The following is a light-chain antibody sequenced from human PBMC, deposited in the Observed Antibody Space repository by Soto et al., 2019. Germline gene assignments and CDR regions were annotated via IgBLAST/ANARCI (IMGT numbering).Light chain of an antibody. V-gene: IGKV3-20*01. CDR1: QSVSSSY. J-gene: IGKJ1*01. CDR3: QQYGLSPRT. Sequence: EIVLTQSPGTLSLSPGERAILSWRASQSVSSSYLAWYQQKPGQAPRLFIYAASIRATGIPDRFSGSGSGTDFTLTISRLEPEDFAVYYCQQYGLSPRTFGRGTKVDI. CDR2: AAS.